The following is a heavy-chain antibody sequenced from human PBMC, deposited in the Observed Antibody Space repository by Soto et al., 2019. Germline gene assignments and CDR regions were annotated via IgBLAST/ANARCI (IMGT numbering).Heavy chain of an antibody. Sequence: QVQLVQSGAEVKKPGSSVKVSCKASGGTFNTFAVSWVRQAPGQGLEWMGGIIPIFGPANYAQKFQGRVTITADKSTSTADMELSNLRSEDTAVYYCARAAKRYFDYWGQGTLVTVSS. CDR3: ARAAKRYFDY. CDR1: GGTFNTFA. V-gene: IGHV1-69*06. J-gene: IGHJ4*02. CDR2: IIPIFGPA.